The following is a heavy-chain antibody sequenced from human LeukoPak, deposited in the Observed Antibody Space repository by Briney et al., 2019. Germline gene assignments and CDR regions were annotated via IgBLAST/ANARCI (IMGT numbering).Heavy chain of an antibody. J-gene: IGHJ4*02. CDR2: ISYDGSNK. Sequence: PGGSLRLSCAASGFTFSSYAMHWVRQAPGKGVEWVAVISYDGSNKYYADSVKGRFTISRDNPKNTLSLQMTSLRAEDTAVYYCARAHIAAAGNYWGQGTLVTVSS. D-gene: IGHD6-13*01. CDR1: GFTFSSYA. V-gene: IGHV3-30-3*01. CDR3: ARAHIAAAGNY.